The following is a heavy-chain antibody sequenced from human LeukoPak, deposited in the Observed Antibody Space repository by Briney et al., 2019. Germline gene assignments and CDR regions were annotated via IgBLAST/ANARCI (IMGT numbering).Heavy chain of an antibody. CDR2: IYTSGST. CDR3: ARLSWWFDP. CDR1: SGSIRSYQ. J-gene: IGHJ5*02. V-gene: IGHV4-4*09. Sequence: SETLSLSSRVASGSIRSYQWSWVRQPPGKGLEWIGNIYTSGSTNYNPSLKSRVTISVDTSKNQFSLKLSSVTAADTAVYYCARLSWWFDPWGQGTLVTVSS.